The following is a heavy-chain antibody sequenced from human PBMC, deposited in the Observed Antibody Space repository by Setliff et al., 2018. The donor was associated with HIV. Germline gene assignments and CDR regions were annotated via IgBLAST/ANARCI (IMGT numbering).Heavy chain of an antibody. CDR2: ITGSGGST. CDR1: GFTFSSYS. Sequence: GGSLRFSCAASGFTFSSYSMNWFRQAPGKGLEWVSYITGSGGSTYYADSVKGRFTISRDNSKNTLYVQMNSLRAEDTAVYYCARDPRASYLSYYYYHYLDVWGKGTTVTVSS. V-gene: IGHV3-23*01. J-gene: IGHJ6*03. CDR3: ARDPRASYLSYYYYHYLDV. D-gene: IGHD3-16*02.